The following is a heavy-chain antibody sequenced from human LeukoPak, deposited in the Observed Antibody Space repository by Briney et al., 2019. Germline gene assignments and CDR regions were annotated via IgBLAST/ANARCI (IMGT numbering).Heavy chain of an antibody. CDR1: GYTFTSYY. V-gene: IGHV1-46*01. CDR2: INPSGGST. CDR3: ARAVLGYCSSTSCLSPFDY. D-gene: IGHD2-2*01. J-gene: IGHJ4*02. Sequence: ASVKVSCKASGYTFTSYYMHWVRQAPGQGLEWMGIINPSGGSTSYAQKFQGRVTMTRDTSTSTVYMELSSLRSEDTAVYYCARAVLGYCSSTSCLSPFDYWGQGTLVTVSS.